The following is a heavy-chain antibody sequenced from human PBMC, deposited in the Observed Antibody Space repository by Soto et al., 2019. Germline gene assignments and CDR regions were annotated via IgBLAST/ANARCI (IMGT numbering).Heavy chain of an antibody. CDR1: GGSISSSNW. CDR2: IYNSGST. J-gene: IGHJ4*02. D-gene: IGHD3-16*02. V-gene: IGHV4-4*02. Sequence: QVQLQESGPGLVKPSGTLSLTCAVSGGSISSSNWWSWVRQPPGKGLEWIGEIYNSGSTNYNPSLKSRVTISVDKSKNQFSLKLSSVTAADTAVYYCARDKPDYDYVWGSYRTPNYFDFWGQGTLVTVSS. CDR3: ARDKPDYDYVWGSYRTPNYFDF.